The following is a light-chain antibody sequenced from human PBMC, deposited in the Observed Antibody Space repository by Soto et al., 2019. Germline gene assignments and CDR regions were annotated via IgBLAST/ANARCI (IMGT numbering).Light chain of an antibody. Sequence: EIVWAQTPGPLALSLGEKATLFXRASHSVTLIYVAWYQRKPGXAPRLXXYAXSSRANGSPDSLSGSGSGTDFTRTISRREPEDCDSYYWHQYGRAPYTFGQVTMVDIK. V-gene: IGKV3-20*01. CDR2: AXS. J-gene: IGKJ2*01. CDR1: HSVTLIY. CDR3: HQYGRAPYT.